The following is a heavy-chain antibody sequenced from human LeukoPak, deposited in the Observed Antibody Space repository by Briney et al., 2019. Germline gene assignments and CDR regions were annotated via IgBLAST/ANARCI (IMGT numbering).Heavy chain of an antibody. CDR3: AKTGSGYYYFDY. Sequence: GGSLRLSCAASGFTFNNYWMHWVRQAPGKGLVWVSYINNDVSSTNYADSVKGRFTISRDNAKNTLYLQMNSLRAEDTAVYYCAKTGSGYYYFDYWGQGTLVTVSS. CDR2: INNDVSST. CDR1: GFTFNNYW. V-gene: IGHV3-74*01. J-gene: IGHJ4*02. D-gene: IGHD5-12*01.